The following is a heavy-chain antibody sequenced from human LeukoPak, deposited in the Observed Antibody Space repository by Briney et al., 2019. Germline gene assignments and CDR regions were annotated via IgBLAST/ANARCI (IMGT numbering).Heavy chain of an antibody. CDR1: GFTFSTYS. D-gene: IGHD4-11*01. CDR2: ISGSSSTI. J-gene: IGHJ4*02. Sequence: GGSLRLSCAASGFTFSTYSMNWVRQAPGKGLEWVSYISGSSSTIYYVDSVKGRFTISRDNAKNTLYLQMNSLRAEDTAVYYCAKSNQADDYWGQGTLVTVSS. V-gene: IGHV3-48*04. CDR3: AKSNQADDY.